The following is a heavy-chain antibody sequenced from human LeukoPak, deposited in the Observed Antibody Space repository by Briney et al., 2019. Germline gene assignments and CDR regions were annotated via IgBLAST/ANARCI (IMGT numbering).Heavy chain of an antibody. CDR2: ISTYNPNT. V-gene: IGHV1-18*01. CDR1: GYSFTAYV. D-gene: IGHD3-9*01. Sequence: GASVKVSCKASGYSFTAYVISWVRQAPGQGLEWIGWISTYNPNTNYAQKFQGRVTMTTDTSTSTVYMELRSLRSDDTAVYYCARSPARGYDILTNYNDYWGQGTLVTVSS. J-gene: IGHJ4*02. CDR3: ARSPARGYDILTNYNDY.